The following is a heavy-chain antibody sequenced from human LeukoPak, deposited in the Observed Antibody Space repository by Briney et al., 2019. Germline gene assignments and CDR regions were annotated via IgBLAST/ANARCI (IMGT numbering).Heavy chain of an antibody. D-gene: IGHD6-19*01. J-gene: IGHJ4*02. CDR2: IYYSGST. V-gene: IGHV4-59*01. Sequence: SETLSLTCTVSGDSISSYYWSWIRQPPGKGLEWIGYIYYSGSTNYNPSLKSRVTISVDTSKTQFSLKLSSVTAADTAVYYCARGSTWAVAGSFDYWGQGTLVTVSS. CDR1: GDSISSYY. CDR3: ARGSTWAVAGSFDY.